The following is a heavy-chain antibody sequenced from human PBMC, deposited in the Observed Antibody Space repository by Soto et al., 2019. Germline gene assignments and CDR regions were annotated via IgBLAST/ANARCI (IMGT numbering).Heavy chain of an antibody. CDR3: ATTGDFWSGYFVFDY. V-gene: IGHV1-24*01. D-gene: IGHD3-3*01. J-gene: IGHJ4*02. CDR2: FDPEDGET. Sequence: ASVKVSCKVSEYTLTELSMHWVRQAPGKGLEWMGGFDPEDGETIYAQKFQGRVTMTEDTSTDTAYMELSSLRSEDTAVYYCATTGDFWSGYFVFDYWGQGTLVTVSS. CDR1: EYTLTELS.